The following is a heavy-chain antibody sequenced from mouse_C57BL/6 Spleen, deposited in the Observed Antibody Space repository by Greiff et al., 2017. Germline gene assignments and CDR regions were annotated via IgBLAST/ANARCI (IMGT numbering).Heavy chain of an antibody. J-gene: IGHJ2*01. V-gene: IGHV1-64*01. D-gene: IGHD2-1*01. Sequence: VQLQQPGAELVKPGASVKLSCKASGYTFTSYWMHWVKQRPGQGLEWIGMIHPNSGSTNYNEKFKSKATLTVDKSSSTAYMQLSSLTSEDSAVYYCARSYGNFYFDHRGQGTTLTVSS. CDR3: ARSYGNFYFDH. CDR1: GYTFTSYW. CDR2: IHPNSGST.